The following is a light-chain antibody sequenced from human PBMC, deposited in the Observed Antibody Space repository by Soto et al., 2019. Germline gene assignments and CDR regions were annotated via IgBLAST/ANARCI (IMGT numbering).Light chain of an antibody. V-gene: IGKV1-5*03. CDR2: KAS. CDR1: QTISSW. CDR3: QQSYSAAVN. J-gene: IGKJ3*01. Sequence: IHMTQSPSTLSGSVGDRVTITCRASQTISSWLAWYQQKPGKAPKLLIYKASTLKSGVPSRFSGSGSGTDFTSTICRLKAEDCATYNYQQSYSAAVNIGVGTKVDIK.